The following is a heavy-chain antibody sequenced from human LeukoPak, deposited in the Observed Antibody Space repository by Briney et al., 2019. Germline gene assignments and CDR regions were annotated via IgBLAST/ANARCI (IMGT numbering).Heavy chain of an antibody. CDR2: IYTGGST. CDR1: GFTVSSNY. D-gene: IGHD3-22*01. V-gene: IGHV3-66*04. J-gene: IGHJ4*02. CDR3: ARREYYYDSSGSSNDY. Sequence: GGSLRLSCAASGFTVSSNYMSWVRQAPGKGLEWVSVIYTGGSTFYADSVKGRFTISRDNSKNTLYLQMNSLRAEDTAVYYCARREYYYDSSGSSNDYWGQGTLVTVS.